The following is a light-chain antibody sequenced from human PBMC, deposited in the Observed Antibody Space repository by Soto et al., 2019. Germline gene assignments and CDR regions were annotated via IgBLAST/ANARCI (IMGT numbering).Light chain of an antibody. CDR2: LEGSGSY. CDR1: SGHSSYI. Sequence: QSVLTQSSSASASLGSSVKLTCTLSSGHSSYIIAWHQQQPGKAPRYLMKLEGSGSYNKGSGVPDRFSGSSSGADRYLTISNLRFEDEADYYCETWDSNTRNWVFGGGTKLTVL. V-gene: IGLV4-60*02. CDR3: ETWDSNTRNWV. J-gene: IGLJ3*02.